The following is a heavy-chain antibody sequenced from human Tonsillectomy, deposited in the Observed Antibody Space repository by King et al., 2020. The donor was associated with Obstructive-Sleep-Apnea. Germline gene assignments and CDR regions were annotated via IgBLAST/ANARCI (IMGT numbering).Heavy chain of an antibody. J-gene: IGHJ4*02. V-gene: IGHV1-3*01. CDR3: ARALLHYDILTGYYSEGGYFDY. Sequence: QLVQSGAEVKKPGASVKVSCKASGYTFTSYAMHWVRQAPGQRLEWMGWINAGNGNTKYSQKFQGRVTITRDTSASTAYMELSSLRSEDTAVYYCARALLHYDILTGYYSEGGYFDYWGQGTLVTVSS. CDR1: GYTFTSYA. CDR2: INAGNGNT. D-gene: IGHD3-9*01.